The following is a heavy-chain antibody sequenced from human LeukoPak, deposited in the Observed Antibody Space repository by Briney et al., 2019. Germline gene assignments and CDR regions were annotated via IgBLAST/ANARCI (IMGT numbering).Heavy chain of an antibody. CDR2: IKQDGSEK. V-gene: IGHV3-7*01. D-gene: IGHD1-26*01. CDR3: VRVGGTPDY. Sequence: GGSLRLSCAASGFTLSYSWMSWVRQAPGKGLEWVANIKQDGSEKYYVDSVKGRFTISRDNAKNSLYLQMNSLRAEDTAVYYCVRVGGTPDYWGQGTLVTVSS. J-gene: IGHJ4*02. CDR1: GFTLSYSW.